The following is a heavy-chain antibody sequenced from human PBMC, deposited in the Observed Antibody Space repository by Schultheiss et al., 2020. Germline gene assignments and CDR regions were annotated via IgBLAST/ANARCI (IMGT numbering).Heavy chain of an antibody. Sequence: GGSLRLSCAASGFIFSDAWMIWVRQAPGKGLEWVGRIKRNSEGGTTDYIAPVKGRFIISRDDSKNMLYLQMNSLKTEDTALYYCNYRHHSYDSSAYPTESLDFWGQGTLVTVSS. D-gene: IGHD3-22*01. CDR1: GFIFSDAW. J-gene: IGHJ4*02. V-gene: IGHV3-15*01. CDR2: IKRNSEGGTT. CDR3: NYRHHSYDSSAYPTESLDF.